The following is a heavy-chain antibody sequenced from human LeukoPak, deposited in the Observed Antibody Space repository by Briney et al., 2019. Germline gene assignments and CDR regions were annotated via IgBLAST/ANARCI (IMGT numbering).Heavy chain of an antibody. CDR3: AKDQIGWAPGYSSGPLDY. Sequence: GGSLRLSCAASGFTFSSYEMNWVRQAPGKGLEWVSYISSSGSTIYHADSVKGRFTISRDNSKNTVYLEMHSLRAEDTAVYYCAKDQIGWAPGYSSGPLDYWGQGTLVIVSS. CDR1: GFTFSSYE. V-gene: IGHV3-48*03. J-gene: IGHJ4*02. D-gene: IGHD6-19*01. CDR2: ISSSGSTI.